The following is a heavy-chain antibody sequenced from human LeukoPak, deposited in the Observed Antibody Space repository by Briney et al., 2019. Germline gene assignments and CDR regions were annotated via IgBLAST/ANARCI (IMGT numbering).Heavy chain of an antibody. Sequence: PGGSLRLSCAASGFTFSNYGMHWVRQAPGKGLEWVAFIRYDGTNKYYADSVKGRFTISRDNSKNMLYLQMNSLRAEDTAVYYCARSLRVRGVPDYMDVWGKGTTVTISS. CDR2: IRYDGTNK. CDR1: GFTFSNYG. J-gene: IGHJ6*03. V-gene: IGHV3-30*02. D-gene: IGHD3-10*01. CDR3: ARSLRVRGVPDYMDV.